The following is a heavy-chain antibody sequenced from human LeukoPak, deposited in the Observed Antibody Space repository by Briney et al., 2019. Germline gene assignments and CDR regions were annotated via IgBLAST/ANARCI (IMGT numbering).Heavy chain of an antibody. J-gene: IGHJ5*02. D-gene: IGHD6-13*01. Sequence: SETLSLTCAVYGGSFSAYYWSWIRQPPGKGLEWIGEINESGSTNYNPSLKSRVTISVDTSKNQFSLKLISVTAADTAVYYCARGIAAAGTFWFDPWGQGTLVTVSS. V-gene: IGHV4-34*01. CDR1: GGSFSAYY. CDR3: ARGIAAAGTFWFDP. CDR2: INESGST.